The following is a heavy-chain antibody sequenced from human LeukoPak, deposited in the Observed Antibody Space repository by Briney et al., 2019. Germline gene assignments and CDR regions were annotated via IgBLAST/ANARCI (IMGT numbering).Heavy chain of an antibody. CDR1: GFTFSSYG. V-gene: IGHV3-30*18. CDR2: ISYDGSNK. CDR3: AKYGGNYYGSGSPYYFDY. J-gene: IGHJ4*02. D-gene: IGHD3-10*01. Sequence: QPGRSLRLSCAASGFTFSSYGMHWVRQAPGKGLEWVAVISYDGSNKYYADSVKGRFTISRDNSKNTLYLQMNSLRAEDTAVYYCAKYGGNYYGSGSPYYFDYWGQGTLVTVFS.